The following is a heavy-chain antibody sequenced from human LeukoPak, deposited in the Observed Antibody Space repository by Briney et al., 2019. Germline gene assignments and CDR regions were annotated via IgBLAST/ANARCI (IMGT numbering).Heavy chain of an antibody. Sequence: GGSLRLSCAASGFTFSSYEMNWVRQAPGKGLEWVSYISSSGSTIYYADSVKGRFTISRGNAKNSLYLQMNSLRADDTAVYYCARAASSGYYGGAFDIWGQGTMVTVSS. CDR3: ARAASSGYYGGAFDI. J-gene: IGHJ3*02. D-gene: IGHD3-22*01. CDR1: GFTFSSYE. V-gene: IGHV3-48*03. CDR2: ISSSGSTI.